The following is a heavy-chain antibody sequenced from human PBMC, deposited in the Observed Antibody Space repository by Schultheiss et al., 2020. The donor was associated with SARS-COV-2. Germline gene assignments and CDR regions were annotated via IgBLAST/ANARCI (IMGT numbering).Heavy chain of an antibody. CDR1: GGSISSSSYY. CDR3: ARRFLEWLSIDY. V-gene: IGHV4-31*03. J-gene: IGHJ4*02. CDR2: IYYSGST. Sequence: SQTLSLTCTVSGGSISSSSYYWGWIRQPPGKGLEWIGYIYYSGSTYYNPSLKSRVTISVDTSKNQFSLKLSSVTAADTAVYYCARRFLEWLSIDYWGQGTLVTVSS. D-gene: IGHD3-3*01.